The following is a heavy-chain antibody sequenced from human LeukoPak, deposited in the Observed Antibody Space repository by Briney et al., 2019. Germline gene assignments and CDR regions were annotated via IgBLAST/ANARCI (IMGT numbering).Heavy chain of an antibody. V-gene: IGHV4-34*01. CDR3: AGVAVAGQGAFEI. J-gene: IGHJ3*02. Sequence: SETLSLTCAVYGGSFSGYYWSWIRQPPGKGQEWTGEIKHSGSTNYNPSLKSRVTISVDTSKNQFSLKLSSVTAADTAVYYCAGVAVAGQGAFEIWGQGTMVTVSS. D-gene: IGHD6-19*01. CDR1: GGSFSGYY. CDR2: IKHSGST.